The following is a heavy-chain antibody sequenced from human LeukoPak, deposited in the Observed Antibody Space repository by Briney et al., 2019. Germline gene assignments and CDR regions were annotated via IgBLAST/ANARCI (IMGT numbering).Heavy chain of an antibody. D-gene: IGHD6-19*01. CDR2: INHSRST. Sequence: PSETLSLTCALYGDSYRGYYWRWTRQPPEKGLEWIGEINHSRSTNNNPSLMRRVTISVDTSKNQFSLKLSSVTAEDTAVYYCARDPNQWLADAFDIWGQGTMVTVSS. V-gene: IGHV4-34*01. J-gene: IGHJ3*02. CDR3: ARDPNQWLADAFDI. CDR1: GDSYRGYY.